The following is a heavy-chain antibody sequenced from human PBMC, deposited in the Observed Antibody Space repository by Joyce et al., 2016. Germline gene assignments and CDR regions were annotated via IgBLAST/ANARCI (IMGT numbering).Heavy chain of an antibody. V-gene: IGHV3-53*01. J-gene: IGHJ6*03. D-gene: IGHD6-13*01. CDR1: EFSVSSNY. CDR2: IYSGGST. Sequence: EVQLVESGGGLIEPGGSLRLSCAASEFSVSSNYMSWVRQAPGKGLGWVSVIYSGGSTYYADSVKGRFTISRDNSKNTLYLQMNSLRAEDTAVYYCARTIAAADPYYYYYMDVWGKGTTVTVSS. CDR3: ARTIAAADPYYYYYMDV.